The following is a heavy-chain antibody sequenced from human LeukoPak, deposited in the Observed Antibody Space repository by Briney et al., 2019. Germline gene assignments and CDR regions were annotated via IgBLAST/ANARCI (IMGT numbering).Heavy chain of an antibody. J-gene: IGHJ5*02. CDR2: MNPYSGNT. V-gene: IGHV1-8*01. CDR3: TSPGGSHYNRTGYYPIDL. Sequence: EASVKVSCKTSGFTFTSYDINWVRQATGQGLEWMGWMNPYSGNTGYAQKFQGRVTMTRNTFISTAYMELSSLRSDDTAVYYCTSPGGSHYNRTGYYPIDLWGQGTLVTVSS. D-gene: IGHD3-22*01. CDR1: GFTFTSYD.